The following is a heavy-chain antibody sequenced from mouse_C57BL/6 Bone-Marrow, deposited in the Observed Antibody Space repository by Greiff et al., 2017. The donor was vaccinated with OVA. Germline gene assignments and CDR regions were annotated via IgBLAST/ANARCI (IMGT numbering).Heavy chain of an antibody. D-gene: IGHD2-4*01. CDR1: GYTFTSYW. J-gene: IGHJ3*01. CDR3: AIPIPRYDYEAWFAY. V-gene: IGHV1-74*01. Sequence: QVHVKQPGAELVKPGASVKVSCKASGYTFTSYWMHWVKQRPGQGLGWIGRIHPSDSDTNYNQKFKGKATLPVDKSSSTAYMQLSSLTSEDSAVYYCAIPIPRYDYEAWFAYWGQGTLVTVSA. CDR2: IHPSDSDT.